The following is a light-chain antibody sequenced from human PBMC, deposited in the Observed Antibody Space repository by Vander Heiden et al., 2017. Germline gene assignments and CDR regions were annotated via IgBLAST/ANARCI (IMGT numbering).Light chain of an antibody. CDR1: TIQTKS. CDR3: QVWDSSTDHYV. CDR2: DES. J-gene: IGLJ1*01. V-gene: IGLV3-21*02. Sequence: SYVLTQPPSVSVAPGPTARLTYGGNTIQTKSVHWYQQKPGEAPGMVVFDESDRPSGIPERFSVSKSGNAATLSISRVEAGDEADYYCQVWDSSTDHYVFGTGTTVTVL.